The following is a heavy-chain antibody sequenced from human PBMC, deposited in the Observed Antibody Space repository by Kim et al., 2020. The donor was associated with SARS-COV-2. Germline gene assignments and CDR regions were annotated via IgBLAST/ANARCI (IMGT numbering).Heavy chain of an antibody. CDR1: GFTFSNFG. D-gene: IGHD2-2*01. CDR3: AKQSRDCSNISCNLPFYYYALNV. V-gene: IGHV3-30*18. Sequence: GGSLRLSCAASGFTFSNFGMHWVRQAPGKGLEWVAVISFDGNNKYYADSVRGRFTISRDNSKDTLYLQMNSLRPEDTAIYYCAKQSRDCSNISCNLPFYYYALNVWGPGTTVAVSS. J-gene: IGHJ6*02. CDR2: ISFDGNNK.